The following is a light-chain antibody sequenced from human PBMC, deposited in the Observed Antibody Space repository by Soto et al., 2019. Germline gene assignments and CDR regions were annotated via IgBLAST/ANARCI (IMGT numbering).Light chain of an antibody. V-gene: IGKV1-5*01. CDR2: DAS. Sequence: DIQMTQSPSTLSASVGDRVTITCRASQSISSWLAWYQQKSGKAPKLLIYDASSLESGVPSRFRGSGFGTEFPLAISSLQPDDFSTYYCQQYNSYSLTFGGWTKLEIK. CDR1: QSISSW. CDR3: QQYNSYSLT. J-gene: IGKJ4*01.